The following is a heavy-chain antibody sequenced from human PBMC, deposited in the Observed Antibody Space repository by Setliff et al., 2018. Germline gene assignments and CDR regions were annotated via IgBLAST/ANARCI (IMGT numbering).Heavy chain of an antibody. V-gene: IGHV4-61*09. CDR3: ARGLTPTINYYYYYMDV. CDR1: GGSIGSGSYY. CDR2: IYTSGST. Sequence: SETLSLTCTGSGGSIGSGSYYWSWIRQPAGKGLEWIGHIYTSGSTNYNPSLKSRVTISVDTSKNQFSLKLSSVTAADTAVYYCARGLTPTINYYYYYMDVWGKGTTVPVSS. J-gene: IGHJ6*03. D-gene: IGHD3-9*01.